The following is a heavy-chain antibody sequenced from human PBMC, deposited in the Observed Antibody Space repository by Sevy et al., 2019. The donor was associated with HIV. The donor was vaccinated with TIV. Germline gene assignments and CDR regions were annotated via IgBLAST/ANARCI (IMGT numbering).Heavy chain of an antibody. Sequence: GGSLRLSCTASGFTFSSYDMNWVRQAPGKGLEWVSKISSSGSSIYYADSVKGRFTISRDNAKNSLNLQMNSLGAEDTTVYYWARGPLRYGSSSSCYEGDYYYYCMDVWGQGTTVTVSS. CDR3: ARGPLRYGSSSSCYEGDYYYYCMDV. CDR1: GFTFSSYD. J-gene: IGHJ6*02. V-gene: IGHV3-48*03. CDR2: ISSSGSSI. D-gene: IGHD2-2*01.